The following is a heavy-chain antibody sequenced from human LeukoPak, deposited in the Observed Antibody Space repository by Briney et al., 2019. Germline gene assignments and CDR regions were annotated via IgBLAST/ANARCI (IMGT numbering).Heavy chain of an antibody. J-gene: IGHJ6*03. V-gene: IGHV3-11*04. CDR1: GFNSGDYG. CDR2: ISSSGSTI. CDR3: ARVGTTVTTNPYYYYYYMDV. Sequence: PGGSLRLSCTASGFNSGDYGLSWVRQAPGKGLEWVSYISSSGSTIYYADSVKGRFTISRDNAKNSLYLQMNSLRAEDTAVYYCARVGTTVTTNPYYYYYYMDVWGKGTTVTVSS. D-gene: IGHD4-11*01.